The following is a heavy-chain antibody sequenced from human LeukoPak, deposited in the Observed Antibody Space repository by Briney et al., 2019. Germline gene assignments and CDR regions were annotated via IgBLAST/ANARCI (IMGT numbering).Heavy chain of an antibody. Sequence: PSETLSLTCTVSGGSISSYYWSWIRQPAGKGLEWIGRIYTSGSTNYNPSLKSRVPMSLDTSKNQFSLKLSSVTAADTAVYYCARDVRNCSGGSCYSRERDYYYYYYMDVWGKGTTVTVSS. D-gene: IGHD2-15*01. CDR2: IYTSGST. J-gene: IGHJ6*03. CDR1: GGSISSYY. CDR3: ARDVRNCSGGSCYSRERDYYYYYYMDV. V-gene: IGHV4-4*07.